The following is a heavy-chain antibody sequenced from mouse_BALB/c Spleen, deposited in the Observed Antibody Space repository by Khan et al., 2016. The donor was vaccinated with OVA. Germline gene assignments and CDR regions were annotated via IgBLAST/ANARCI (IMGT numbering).Heavy chain of an antibody. D-gene: IGHD2-4*01. CDR2: IYPGDGSN. CDR3: AREGLRVVAMDY. Sequence: QVRLQQSGPELVKPGALVRISCKVSGYTFTAYDINWVKQRPGQGLEWIGWIYPGDGSNEHNENFKGQATLTEDTSPHPASMQPSVLSSLQSAVLFCAREGLRVVAMDYWGQGTSVSVAS. J-gene: IGHJ4*01. CDR1: GYTFTAYD. V-gene: IGHV1S56*01.